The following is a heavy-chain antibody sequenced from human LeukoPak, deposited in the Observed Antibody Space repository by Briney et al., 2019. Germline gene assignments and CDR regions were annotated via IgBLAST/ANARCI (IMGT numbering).Heavy chain of an antibody. Sequence: GGSLRLSCAAPGFTFSSYWMHWVRQAPGKGLVLVSRINSDGSSTSYADSVKRRFTISRDNAKNTLYLQMNSLRAEDTAVYYCARDPITIFGVAFDYWGQGTLVTVSS. CDR1: GFTFSSYW. J-gene: IGHJ4*02. V-gene: IGHV3-74*01. D-gene: IGHD3-3*01. CDR3: ARDPITIFGVAFDY. CDR2: INSDGSST.